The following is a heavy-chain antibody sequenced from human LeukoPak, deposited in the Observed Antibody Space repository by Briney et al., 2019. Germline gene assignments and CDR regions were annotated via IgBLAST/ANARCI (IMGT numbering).Heavy chain of an antibody. D-gene: IGHD3-10*01. J-gene: IGHJ6*03. Sequence: GGSLRLSCAASGFTFSSYSMNWVRQAPGKGLEWVANIKQDGSEEYYVDSVKGRFAISRDNAENSLYLQMNSLRAEDTAVYYCARVGNLYYYYYMDVWGKGTTVTVSS. CDR1: GFTFSSYS. CDR2: IKQDGSEE. V-gene: IGHV3-7*01. CDR3: ARVGNLYYYYYMDV.